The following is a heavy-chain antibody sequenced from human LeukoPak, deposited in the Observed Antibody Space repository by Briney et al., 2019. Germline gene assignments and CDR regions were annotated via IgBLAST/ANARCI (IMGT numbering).Heavy chain of an antibody. J-gene: IGHJ6*02. D-gene: IGHD3-10*01. CDR2: ISAYNGNT. V-gene: IGHV1-18*01. CDR3: ARDRRGSGSYYNDYYYYYGMDV. Sequence: ASVKVSCKASGYTFTSYGISWVRQAPGQGLEWMGWISAYNGNTNYAQKFQGRVTITADESTSTAYMELSSLRSEDTAVYYCARDRRGSGSYYNDYYYYYGMDVWGQGTTVTVSS. CDR1: GYTFTSYG.